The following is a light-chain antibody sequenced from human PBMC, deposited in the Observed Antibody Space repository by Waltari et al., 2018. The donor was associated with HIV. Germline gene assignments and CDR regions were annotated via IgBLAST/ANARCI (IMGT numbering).Light chain of an antibody. CDR1: PRLLNPSNNKNY. CDR3: QQFYSSVAYS. Sequence: DIVMPQSPDSLAVSLGARATLNCKSTPRLLNPSNNKNYLAWFQQKPGQPPKALIYWASTRRFGVPDRFRGSGSETNFTLTINALQAEDVALYFCQQFYSSVAYSFGAGTRLQIK. CDR2: WAS. J-gene: IGKJ2*01. V-gene: IGKV4-1*01.